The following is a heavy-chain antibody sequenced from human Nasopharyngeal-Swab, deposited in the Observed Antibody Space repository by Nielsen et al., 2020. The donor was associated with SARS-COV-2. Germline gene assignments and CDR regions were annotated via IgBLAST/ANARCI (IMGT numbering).Heavy chain of an antibody. D-gene: IGHD6-13*01. Sequence: SETLSLTCTVSGGSISSYYWSWIRQPAGKGLEWIGRIYTSGSTNYNPSFKSRVTISVDTSKNQFSLKLSSVTAADTAVYYCARDAYSSRGLYYYGLDVWGQGTTVTVSS. CDR1: GGSISSYY. CDR2: IYTSGST. CDR3: ARDAYSSRGLYYYGLDV. J-gene: IGHJ6*02. V-gene: IGHV4-4*07.